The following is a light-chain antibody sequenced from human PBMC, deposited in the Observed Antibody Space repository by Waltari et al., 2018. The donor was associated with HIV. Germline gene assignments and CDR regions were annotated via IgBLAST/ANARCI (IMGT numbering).Light chain of an antibody. CDR3: SSYSTITSLFV. CDR2: ILS. J-gene: IGLJ1*01. CDR1: VVDSGPEIH. Sequence: QSALAQPASVSGSPGQSITISCAGAVVDSGPEIHVSCYQQPPGRAPRLIIYILSRRPSGVSVRFSGSSSGMSATLTISGLQSDDEAHYYCSSYSTITSLFVFGTGTRVTVL. V-gene: IGLV2-23*02.